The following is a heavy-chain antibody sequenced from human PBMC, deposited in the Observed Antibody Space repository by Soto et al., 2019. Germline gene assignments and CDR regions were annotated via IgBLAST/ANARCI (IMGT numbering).Heavy chain of an antibody. CDR3: ARGARITIFGVVIRSLLDY. V-gene: IGHV4-34*01. CDR1: GGSFSGYY. D-gene: IGHD3-3*01. Sequence: SDTLSLTCAVYGGSFSGYYWSWIRQPPGKGLEWIGEINHSGSTNYNPSLKSRVTISVDTSKNQFSLKLSSVTAADTAVYYCARGARITIFGVVIRSLLDYWGQGTLVTVSS. CDR2: INHSGST. J-gene: IGHJ4*02.